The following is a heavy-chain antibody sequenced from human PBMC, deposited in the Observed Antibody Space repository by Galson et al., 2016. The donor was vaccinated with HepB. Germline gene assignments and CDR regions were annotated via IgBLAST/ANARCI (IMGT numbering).Heavy chain of an antibody. CDR2: IWFDGNNK. D-gene: IGHD6-19*01. V-gene: IGHV3-33*06. J-gene: IGHJ6*03. Sequence: SLRLSCAASGFTFNNYGMTWVRQAPGKGLEWVAVIWFDGNNKYYADSVKGRFTISRDNSKNTLYLQMNSLRTEDTAVDYCAKGLKAPGYYYYIDVWGKGTTVTVSS. CDR1: GFTFNNYG. CDR3: AKGLKAPGYYYYIDV.